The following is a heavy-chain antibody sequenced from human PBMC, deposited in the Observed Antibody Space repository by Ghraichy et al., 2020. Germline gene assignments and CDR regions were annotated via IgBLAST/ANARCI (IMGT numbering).Heavy chain of an antibody. CDR3: AEIAIGYCSSTSCRSGVLDDY. CDR1: GFTFSSYS. CDR2: ISSSSSYI. Sequence: GGSLRLSCAASGFTFSSYSMNWVRQAPGKGLEWVSSISSSSSYIYYADSVKGRFTISRDNAKNSLYLQMNSLRAEDTAVYYCAEIAIGYCSSTSCRSGVLDDYWGQGTLVTVSS. J-gene: IGHJ4*02. D-gene: IGHD2-2*01. V-gene: IGHV3-21*01.